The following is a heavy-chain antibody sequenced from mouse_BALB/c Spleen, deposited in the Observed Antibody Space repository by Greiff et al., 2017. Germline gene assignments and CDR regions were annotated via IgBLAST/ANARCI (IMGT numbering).Heavy chain of an antibody. D-gene: IGHD1-1*01. CDR3: ARQYYGSRSYYFDY. CDR2: ISNGGGST. Sequence: EVQRVESGGGLVQPGGSLKLSCAASGFTFSSYTMSWVRQTPEKRLEWVAYISNGGGSTYYPDTVKGRFTISRDNAKNTLYLQMSSLKSEDTAMYYCARQYYGSRSYYFDYWGQGTTLTVSS. V-gene: IGHV5-12-2*01. J-gene: IGHJ2*01. CDR1: GFTFSSYT.